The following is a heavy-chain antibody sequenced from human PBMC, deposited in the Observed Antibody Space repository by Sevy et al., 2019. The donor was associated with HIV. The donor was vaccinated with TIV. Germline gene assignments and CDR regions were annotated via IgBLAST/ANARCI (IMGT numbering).Heavy chain of an antibody. CDR3: ATTYYDILTGYFDY. Sequence: ASVKVSCKVSGYTLTELSMHWVRQAPGKGLEWMGGFDPEDGETIYAQKFQGRVTMTEETYTGTAYMELSSMRSEETAVYYCATTYYDILTGYFDYWGQGTLVTVSS. V-gene: IGHV1-24*01. D-gene: IGHD3-9*01. CDR2: FDPEDGET. CDR1: GYTLTELS. J-gene: IGHJ4*02.